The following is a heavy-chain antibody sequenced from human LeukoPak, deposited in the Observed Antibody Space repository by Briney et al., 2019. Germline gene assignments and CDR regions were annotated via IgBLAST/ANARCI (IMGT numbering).Heavy chain of an antibody. J-gene: IGHJ5*02. CDR2: IYHSGST. CDR3: ARQGDQLLSLNWFDP. V-gene: IGHV4-38-2*01. CDR1: GYSISSGYY. D-gene: IGHD2-2*01. Sequence: SETLSLTCAVSGYSISSGYYRGWIRQPPGKGLEWIGSIYHSGSTYYNPSLKSRVTISVDTSKNQFSLKLSSVTAADTAVYYCARQGDQLLSLNWFDPWGQGTLVTVSS.